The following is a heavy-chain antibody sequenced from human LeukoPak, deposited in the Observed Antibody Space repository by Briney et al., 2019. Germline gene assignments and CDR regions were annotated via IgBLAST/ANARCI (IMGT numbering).Heavy chain of an antibody. CDR3: AKDGSEGEGDAFDI. CDR2: IRYDGSNK. V-gene: IGHV3-30*02. D-gene: IGHD1-1*01. J-gene: IGHJ3*02. CDR1: GFTFSNYW. Sequence: PGGSLRLSCAASGFTFSNYWMGWVRQAPGKGLEWVAFIRYDGSNKYYADSVKGRFTISRDNSKNTLYLQMNSLRAEDTAVYYCAKDGSEGEGDAFDIWGQGTMVTVSS.